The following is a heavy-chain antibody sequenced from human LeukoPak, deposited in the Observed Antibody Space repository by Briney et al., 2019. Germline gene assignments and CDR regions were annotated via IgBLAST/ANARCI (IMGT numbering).Heavy chain of an antibody. J-gene: IGHJ4*02. CDR1: GGTFSSYA. V-gene: IGHV1-69*04. Sequence: GASVKVSCMASGGTFSSYAISWVRQAPGQGLEWMGRIIPILGIANYAQKFQGRVTITADKSTSTAYMELSSLRSEDTAVYYCARDHPSGYSYGYWGQGTLVTVSS. CDR2: IIPILGIA. CDR3: ARDHPSGYSYGY. D-gene: IGHD5-18*01.